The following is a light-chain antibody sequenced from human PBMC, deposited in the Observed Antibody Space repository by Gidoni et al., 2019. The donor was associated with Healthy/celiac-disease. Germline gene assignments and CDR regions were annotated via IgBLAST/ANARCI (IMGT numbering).Light chain of an antibody. J-gene: IGLJ1*01. CDR2: EVS. Sequence: QSALTQPASVSGSPGQSITISCTGTSSDVGGYNYVSWYQQHPGKAPKLMIYEVSKRPSGVSNRFSGSKSGNTASLTISGLQAEDEADYYCSSYTSSSTYVFGTGTKVAVX. CDR1: SSDVGGYNY. CDR3: SSYTSSSTYV. V-gene: IGLV2-14*01.